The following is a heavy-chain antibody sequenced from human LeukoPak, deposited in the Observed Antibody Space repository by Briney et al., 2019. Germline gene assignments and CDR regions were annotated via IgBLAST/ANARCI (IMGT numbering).Heavy chain of an antibody. J-gene: IGHJ4*02. CDR1: GGSVSSGSYY. CDR3: ARVLYGSGTYYFDY. D-gene: IGHD3-10*01. V-gene: IGHV4-61*01. Sequence: SETLSLTCTVSGGSVSSGSYYWSWIRQPPGKGLEWIGYIYYSGSTNYNPSLNSRVTISVDTSKNQFSLKLSSVSAADTAVYYCARVLYGSGTYYFDYWGQGTLVTVSS. CDR2: IYYSGST.